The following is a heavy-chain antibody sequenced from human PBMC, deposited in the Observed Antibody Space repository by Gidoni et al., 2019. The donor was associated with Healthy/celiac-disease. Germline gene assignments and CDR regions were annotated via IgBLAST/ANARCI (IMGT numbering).Heavy chain of an antibody. CDR2: IKSKTDGGTT. D-gene: IGHD2-15*01. J-gene: IGHJ5*02. CDR3: TTDVTLDIGFDP. V-gene: IGHV3-15*01. CDR1: GFPFSNAW. Sequence: EVQLVESGGGLVTPGGSLRLSCAASGFPFSNAWMSWVRQAPGKGLEWVGRIKSKTDGGTTDYAAPVKGRFTISRDDSKNTLYLQMNSLKTEDTAVYYCTTDVTLDIGFDPWGQGTLVTVSS.